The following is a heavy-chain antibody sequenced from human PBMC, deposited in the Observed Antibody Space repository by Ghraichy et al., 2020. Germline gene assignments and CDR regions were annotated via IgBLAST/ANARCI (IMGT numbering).Heavy chain of an antibody. CDR3: ARADPLYGSGSHPFDY. V-gene: IGHV4-59*01. CDR2: IYYSGST. CDR1: GGSISSYY. D-gene: IGHD3-10*01. Sequence: SETLSLTCTVSGGSISSYYWSWIRQPPGKGLEWIGYIYYSGSTNYNPSLKSRVTISVDTSKNQFSLKLSSVTAADTAVYYCARADPLYGSGSHPFDYWGQGTLVTVSS. J-gene: IGHJ4*02.